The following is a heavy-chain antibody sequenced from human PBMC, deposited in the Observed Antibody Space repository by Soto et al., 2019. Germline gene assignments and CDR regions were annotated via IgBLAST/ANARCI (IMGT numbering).Heavy chain of an antibody. Sequence: ASVKVSCKASGYTFTSYGISWVRQAPGQGLEWMGWISAYIGNTNYAQKLQGRVTMTTDTSTSTAYMELRSLRSDDTAVYYCASDQLRCGSGGSGVWFDPWGQGTLVTVSS. J-gene: IGHJ5*02. CDR2: ISAYIGNT. V-gene: IGHV1-18*01. D-gene: IGHD2-15*01. CDR3: ASDQLRCGSGGSGVWFDP. CDR1: GYTFTSYG.